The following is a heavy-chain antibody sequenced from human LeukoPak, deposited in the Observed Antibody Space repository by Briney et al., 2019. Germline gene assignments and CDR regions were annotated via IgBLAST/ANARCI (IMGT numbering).Heavy chain of an antibody. CDR1: GFTFSSYW. J-gene: IGHJ4*02. D-gene: IGHD1-26*01. Sequence: PGGSLRLSCVASGFTFSSYWMHWVRQAPGKGLVWVSRINSDGSSTRFADSVKGRFTIARDNAKNTLYLQMNRLRAEDTAVYYCVRDIVGATGFDYWGQGTLVTVSS. CDR3: VRDIVGATGFDY. V-gene: IGHV3-74*01. CDR2: INSDGSST.